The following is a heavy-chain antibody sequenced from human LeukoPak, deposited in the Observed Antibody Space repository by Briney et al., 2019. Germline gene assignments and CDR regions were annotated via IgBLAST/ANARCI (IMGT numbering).Heavy chain of an antibody. CDR3: ARDYYDSSGYLDC. CDR1: GFTFSYYS. Sequence: PGGSLRLSCAASGFTFSYYSMNWVRQAPGKGLEWVSSISSSSSYTYYADSVKGRFTISRDNAKNSLYLQLNSLRAEDTAVYYCARDYYDSSGYLDCWGQGTLVTVSS. D-gene: IGHD3-22*01. J-gene: IGHJ4*02. CDR2: ISSSSSYT. V-gene: IGHV3-21*01.